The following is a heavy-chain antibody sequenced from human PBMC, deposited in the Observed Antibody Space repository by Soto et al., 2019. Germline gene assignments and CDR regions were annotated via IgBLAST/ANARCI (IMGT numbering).Heavy chain of an antibody. CDR2: ISYDGSNK. J-gene: IGHJ4*02. V-gene: IGHV3-30-3*01. CDR3: ARPFNGVCSSCLGDY. CDR1: GFTFSSYA. Sequence: GGSLRLSCAASGFTFSSYAMHWVRQAPGKGLEWVAVISYDGSNKYYADSVKGRFTISRDNSKNTLYLQMNSLRAEDTAVYYCARPFNGVCSSCLGDYWGQGTLVTVSS. D-gene: IGHD2-8*01.